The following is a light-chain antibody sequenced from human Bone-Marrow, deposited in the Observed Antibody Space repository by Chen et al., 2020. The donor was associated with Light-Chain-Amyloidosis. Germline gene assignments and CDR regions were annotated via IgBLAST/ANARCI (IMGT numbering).Light chain of an antibody. J-gene: IGLJ2*01. V-gene: IGLV3-25*03. CDR3: QSAYSSGTYEVI. CDR1: DLPTKY. Sequence: SYELTQPPSVSVSPGQTARITCSGDDLPTKYAYWYQQKPGQDPVLVIHRDTERPSGISERFSGSRSGTTATLTISGVQAEDEADYHCQSAYSSGTYEVIFGGGTKLTVL. CDR2: RDT.